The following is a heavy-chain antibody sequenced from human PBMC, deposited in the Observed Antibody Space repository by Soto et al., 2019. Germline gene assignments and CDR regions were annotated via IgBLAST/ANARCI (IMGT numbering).Heavy chain of an antibody. CDR1: GFTFSSYA. CDR2: ISGSGGRT. D-gene: IGHD6-6*01. CDR3: AREKSSSRPYYYYYYGMDV. V-gene: IGHV3-23*01. Sequence: GGSLRLSCAASGFTFSSYAMSWVREAPGKGLEWVSAISGSGGRTYYAACVKGRFTISRDNSKNTLYLQMNSLRAEDTAVYYCAREKSSSRPYYYYYYGMDVWGQGTTVTVSS. J-gene: IGHJ6*02.